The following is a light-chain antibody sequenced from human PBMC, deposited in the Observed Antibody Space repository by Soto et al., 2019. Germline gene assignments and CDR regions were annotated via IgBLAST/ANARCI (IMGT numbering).Light chain of an antibody. J-gene: IGKJ4*01. CDR2: GAS. V-gene: IGKV3-20*01. CDR1: QSVSSTY. CDR3: QQYDSSPLT. Sequence: EIVLTQSPGTLSLSPGERATLSCRASQSVSSTYLAWYQQKPGQAPRLLIYGASSRATGIPDRFSVSGSGTDFKLTISRLEPEDFAVYYCQQYDSSPLTFGGGTKVEIK.